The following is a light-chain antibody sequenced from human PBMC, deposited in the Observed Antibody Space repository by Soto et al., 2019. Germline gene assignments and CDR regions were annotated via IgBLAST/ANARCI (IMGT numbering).Light chain of an antibody. CDR1: QSVSSY. V-gene: IGKV3-11*01. CDR2: DAS. J-gene: IGKJ4*01. CDR3: QHRINWPLT. Sequence: EIVLTQSPATLSLSPGERATLSCRASQSVSSYLAWYQQKPGQAPRLLIYDASNRATGIPVRFSGSGSGTDFTLTISSLEPEDFAVYYCQHRINWPLTFGGGTKVDI.